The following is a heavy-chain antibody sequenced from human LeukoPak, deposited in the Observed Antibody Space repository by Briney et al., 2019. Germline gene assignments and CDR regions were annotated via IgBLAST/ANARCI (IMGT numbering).Heavy chain of an antibody. J-gene: IGHJ6*03. CDR2: IKQGGSEK. D-gene: IGHD3-3*01. CDR1: GFTFSSYW. Sequence: PGGSLRLSCAASGFTFSSYWMSWVRQAPGKGPEWVANIKQGGSEKYYVDSVKGRFTISRDNAKNSLYLQMNSLRAEDTAVYYCARKNYDFWSGWDYYHYYMDVWGKGTTVTVSS. V-gene: IGHV3-7*01. CDR3: ARKNYDFWSGWDYYHYYMDV.